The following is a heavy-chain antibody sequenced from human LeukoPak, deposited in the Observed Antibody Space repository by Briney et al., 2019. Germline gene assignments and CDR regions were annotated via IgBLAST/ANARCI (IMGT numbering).Heavy chain of an antibody. Sequence: SSETLSLTCAVYGGSLSGYYWSWIRQPPGKGLEWIGEINHSGSTNYNPSLKSRVTISVDTSKNQFSLKLSSVTAADTAVYYCARGEWELGYWGQGTLVTVSS. J-gene: IGHJ4*02. D-gene: IGHD1-26*01. CDR3: ARGEWELGY. CDR1: GGSLSGYY. V-gene: IGHV4-34*01. CDR2: INHSGST.